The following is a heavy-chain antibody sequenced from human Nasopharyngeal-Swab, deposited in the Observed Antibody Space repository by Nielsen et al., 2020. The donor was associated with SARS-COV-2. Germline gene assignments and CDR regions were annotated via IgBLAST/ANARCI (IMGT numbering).Heavy chain of an antibody. CDR2: IGTAGDT. Sequence: GESLKISCAASGFTFSSYDMHWVRQATGKGLEWVSAIGTAGDTYYPGSVKGRFTISRENAENSLYLQMNSLRAGDTAVYYCARGYDSSGYLRPIDAFDIWGQGTMVTVSS. CDR1: GFTFSSYD. J-gene: IGHJ3*02. D-gene: IGHD3-22*01. V-gene: IGHV3-13*04. CDR3: ARGYDSSGYLRPIDAFDI.